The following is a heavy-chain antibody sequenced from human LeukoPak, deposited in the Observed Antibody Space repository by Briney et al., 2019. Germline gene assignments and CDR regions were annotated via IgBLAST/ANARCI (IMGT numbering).Heavy chain of an antibody. CDR1: GFTFSSYS. D-gene: IGHD4-17*01. CDR3: AREMYGDYGFDY. CDR2: ISSSSSYI. V-gene: IGHV3-21*01. Sequence: GGSLRLSCAASGFTFSSYSMNWVRQAPGKGLEWVSSISSSSSYIYYADSVKGRFTISRDNAKKSLYLQMNSLRAEDTAVYFCAREMYGDYGFDYWGQGTLVTVSS. J-gene: IGHJ4*02.